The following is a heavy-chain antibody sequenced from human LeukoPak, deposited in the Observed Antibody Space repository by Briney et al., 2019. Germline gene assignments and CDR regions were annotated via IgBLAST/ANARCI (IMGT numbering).Heavy chain of an antibody. CDR2: ITSDEKNK. CDR3: TKGIAPEDLRFFF. J-gene: IGHJ4*02. V-gene: IGHV3-30*02. CDR1: GFTFSSYG. Sequence: GGSLRLSCTTSGFTFSSYGIHWVRQTPGKGLEWVAFITSDEKNKDYAGSVMGRFTISRDNSKNTVYLQMNSLRPEDTAVYYCTKGIAPEDLRFFFWGQGALVTVSS. D-gene: IGHD3-3*01.